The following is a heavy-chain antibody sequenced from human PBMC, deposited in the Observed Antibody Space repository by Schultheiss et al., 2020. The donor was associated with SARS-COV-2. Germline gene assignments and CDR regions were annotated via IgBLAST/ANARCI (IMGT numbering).Heavy chain of an antibody. D-gene: IGHD3-9*01. CDR3: AKGGWLEY. CDR1: GFTFSSYA. J-gene: IGHJ4*02. CDR2: IKSKTDGGTT. Sequence: GGSLRLSCAASGFTFSSYAMSWVRQAPGKGLEWVGRIKSKTDGGTTDYAAPVKGRFTISRDDSKNTLYLQMNSLRAEDTAVYYCAKGGWLEYWGQGTLVTVSS. V-gene: IGHV3-15*01.